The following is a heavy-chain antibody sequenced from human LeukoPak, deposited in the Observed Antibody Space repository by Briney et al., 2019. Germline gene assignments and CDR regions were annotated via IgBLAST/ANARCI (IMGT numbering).Heavy chain of an antibody. J-gene: IGHJ3*02. CDR1: GFTSSTKN. CDR3: ASYYLEWLFGWAFDI. Sequence: GGSLSLSCAPSGFTSSTKNRSWVRQPQGRGLGGVSLIDSDGSTYYADSVKGRITISRDNSKNTLYLQMNSLRAEDTAVYYCASYYLEWLFGWAFDIWGQGTMVTVFS. V-gene: IGHV3-66*02. CDR2: IDSDGST. D-gene: IGHD3-3*01.